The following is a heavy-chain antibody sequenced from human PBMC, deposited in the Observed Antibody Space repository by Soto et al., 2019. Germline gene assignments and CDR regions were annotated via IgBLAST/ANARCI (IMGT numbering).Heavy chain of an antibody. CDR1: GYTFTGYA. CDR3: ATRVGGSSNWFDP. Sequence: ASVKVSCKASGYTFTGYAMHWVRQAPGQRLEWMGWINAGNGNTKYSQKFQGRVTMTEDTSTDTAYMELSSLRSEDTAVYYCATRVGGSSNWFDPWGQGTLVTVSS. CDR2: INAGNGNT. D-gene: IGHD2-15*01. J-gene: IGHJ5*02. V-gene: IGHV1-3*01.